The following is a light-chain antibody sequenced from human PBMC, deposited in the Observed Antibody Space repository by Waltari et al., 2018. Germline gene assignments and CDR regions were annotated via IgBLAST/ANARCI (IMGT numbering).Light chain of an antibody. CDR3: QQYYSPLTWT. CDR2: WAS. J-gene: IGKJ1*01. Sequence: DIVMTQSPDSLAVSLGERATINCKSSQSVFYSSNNKNYGAWYQQKPGHPPKLLIYWASTRRSGVPDRLRCSGAGTDFTLTINRLQAEDVAIYYCQQYYSPLTWTFCQGTKVEIK. V-gene: IGKV4-1*01. CDR1: QSVFYSSNNKNY.